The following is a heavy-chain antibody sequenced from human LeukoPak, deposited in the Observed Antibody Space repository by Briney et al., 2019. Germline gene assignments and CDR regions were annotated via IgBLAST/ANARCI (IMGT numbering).Heavy chain of an antibody. CDR1: GGSISSYY. D-gene: IGHD3-9*01. CDR3: ARTHYDILTGYLLDY. J-gene: IGHJ4*02. V-gene: IGHV4-59*08. CDR2: IYYSGST. Sequence: PTETLSLTCTVSGGSISSYYWSWIRQPPGKGLEWIGYIYYSGSTNYNPSLKSRVTISVDTSKNQFSLKLSSVTAADTAVYYCARTHYDILTGYLLDYWGQGTLVTVSS.